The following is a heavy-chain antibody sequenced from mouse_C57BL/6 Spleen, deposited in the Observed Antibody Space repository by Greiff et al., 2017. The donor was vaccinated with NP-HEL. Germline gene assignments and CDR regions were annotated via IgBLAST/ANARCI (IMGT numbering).Heavy chain of an antibody. J-gene: IGHJ4*01. V-gene: IGHV1-80*01. CDR1: GYAFSSYW. CDR2: IYPGDGDT. D-gene: IGHD1-1*01. Sequence: VQLQQSGAELVKPGASVKISCKASGYAFSSYWMNWVKQRPGKGLEWIGQIYPGDGDTNYNGKFKGKATLTADKSSSTAYMQLSSLTSEDSAVYFCARSTTVVAKGYAMDYWGQGTSVTVSS. CDR3: ARSTTVVAKGYAMDY.